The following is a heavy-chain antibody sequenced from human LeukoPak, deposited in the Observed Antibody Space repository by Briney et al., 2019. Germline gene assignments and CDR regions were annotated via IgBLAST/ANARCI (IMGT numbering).Heavy chain of an antibody. D-gene: IGHD5-18*01. CDR3: ARNSPDTAMVMNWFDP. J-gene: IGHJ5*02. CDR1: GGSIRSYW. Sequence: PSETLSLTCTVSGGSIRSYWWSWIRQPPGKGLEWIGYIYHSGTTNNNPSLKSRVTISVDTSKNQFSLKLSSVTAADTAVYYCARNSPDTAMVMNWFDPWGQGTLVTVSS. CDR2: IYHSGTT. V-gene: IGHV4-59*08.